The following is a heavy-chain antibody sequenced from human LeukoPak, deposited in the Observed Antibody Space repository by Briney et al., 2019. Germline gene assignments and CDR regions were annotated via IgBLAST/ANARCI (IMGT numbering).Heavy chain of an antibody. CDR2: IYYSGST. J-gene: IGHJ4*02. Sequence: PSETLSLTCTVSGGSISSSSYYWGWIRQPPGKGLEWIGSIYYSGSTYYNPSLKSRVTISVDTSKNQFSLKLSSVTAADTAVYYCAGVPGTQYSSSWWGRDSWGQGTLVTVSS. CDR3: AGVPGTQYSSSWWGRDS. D-gene: IGHD6-13*01. CDR1: GGSISSSSYY. V-gene: IGHV4-39*07.